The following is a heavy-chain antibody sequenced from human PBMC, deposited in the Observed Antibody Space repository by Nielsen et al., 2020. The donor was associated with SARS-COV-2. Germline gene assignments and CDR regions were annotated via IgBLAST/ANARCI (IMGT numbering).Heavy chain of an antibody. CDR1: GYTFTSYY. CDR2: INPSGGST. CDR3: ARDRGDGYYDY. Sequence: ASVKVSCKASGYTFTSYYMHWVRQAPGQGLKWMGIINPSGGSTSYAQKFQGRVTMTRDTSTSTVYMELSSLRSEDTAVYYCARDRGDGYYDYWGQGTLVTVSS. J-gene: IGHJ4*02. V-gene: IGHV1-46*01. D-gene: IGHD7-27*01.